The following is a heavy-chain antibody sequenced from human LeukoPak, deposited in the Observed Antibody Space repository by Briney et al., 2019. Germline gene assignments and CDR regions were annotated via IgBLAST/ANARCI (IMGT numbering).Heavy chain of an antibody. CDR1: GFTFSSYA. V-gene: IGHV3-23*01. CDR2: ISGSGGST. Sequence: GGSLRLSCAASGFTFSSYAMSWVRQAPGKGLEWVSAISGSGGSTYYADSVKGRFTISRDNAKSSLYLQMNSLRAEDTAVYYCASDPLSSSSFDYWGQGTLVTVSS. D-gene: IGHD6-13*01. J-gene: IGHJ4*02. CDR3: ASDPLSSSSFDY.